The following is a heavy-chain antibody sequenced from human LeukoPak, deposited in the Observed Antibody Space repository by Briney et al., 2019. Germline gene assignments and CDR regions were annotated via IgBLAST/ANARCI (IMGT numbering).Heavy chain of an antibody. V-gene: IGHV4-39*01. J-gene: IGHJ4*02. D-gene: IGHD5-18*01. CDR1: GGSISSSSYY. CDR2: IYYSGST. Sequence: SETLSLTCTVSGGSISSSSYYWGWIRQPPGKGLEWIGSIYYSGSTNYNPSLKSRVTISVDTSKNQFSLKLSSVTAADTAVYYCARQRSSYGFDYWGQGTLVTVSS. CDR3: ARQRSSYGFDY.